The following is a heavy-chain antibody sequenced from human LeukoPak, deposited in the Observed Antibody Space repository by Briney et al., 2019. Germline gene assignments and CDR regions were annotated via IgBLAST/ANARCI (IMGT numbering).Heavy chain of an antibody. CDR1: GFTFSTYG. V-gene: IGHV3-48*01. CDR2: ISSSSSTI. Sequence: GGSLRLSCAASGFTFSTYGMNWVRQAPGKGLEWVSYISSSSSTIYYADSVKGRFTISRDNAKNSLYLQMNSLRAEDTAVYYCARGYYDSSGYELDYWGQGTLVTVSS. CDR3: ARGYYDSSGYELDY. J-gene: IGHJ4*02. D-gene: IGHD3-22*01.